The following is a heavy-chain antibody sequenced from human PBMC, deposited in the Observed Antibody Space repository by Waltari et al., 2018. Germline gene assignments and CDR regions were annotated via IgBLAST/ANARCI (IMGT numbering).Heavy chain of an antibody. CDR1: GDSMTTTDC. Sequence: QLQLQESGPGLVKPSGTLSLPCAVSGDSMTTTDCWSWVRQPPGKGLEWIGQVRGDGKTNSNPSVASRVTISLDTSTDQFSLRVTSATAADTAIYFCARDRGRGLYLDSWGQGMLVTVSS. CDR2: VRGDGKT. V-gene: IGHV4-4*02. CDR3: ARDRGRGLYLDS. J-gene: IGHJ4*02. D-gene: IGHD2-15*01.